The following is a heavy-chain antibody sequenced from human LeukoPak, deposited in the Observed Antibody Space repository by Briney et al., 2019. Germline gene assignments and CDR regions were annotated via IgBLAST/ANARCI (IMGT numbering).Heavy chain of an antibody. CDR1: GFTFSSYA. CDR2: ISYDGSNK. V-gene: IGHV3-30*04. D-gene: IGHD3-22*01. CDR3: ARDGETYYYDSSGYFDY. Sequence: GGSLRLSCAASGFTFSSYAMHWVRQAPGKGLEWVAVISYDGSNKYHADSVKGRFTISRDNSKNTLYLQMNSLRAEDTAVYYCARDGETYYYDSSGYFDYWGQGTLVTVSS. J-gene: IGHJ4*02.